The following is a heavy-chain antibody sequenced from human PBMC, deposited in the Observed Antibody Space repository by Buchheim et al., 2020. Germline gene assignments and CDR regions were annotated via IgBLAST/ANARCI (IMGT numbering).Heavy chain of an antibody. CDR2: INPSGGST. CDR3: VRDLWFGESDLYYYYYYMDV. Sequence: QVQLVQSGAEVKKPGASVKVSCKASGYTFTSYYMHWVRQAPGQGLEWMGIINPSGGSTSSAPKFQGRVTMTRDTSTSTVYMELSSLRSEDTAVYYCVRDLWFGESDLYYYYYYMDVWGKGTT. V-gene: IGHV1-46*01. D-gene: IGHD3-10*01. CDR1: GYTFTSYY. J-gene: IGHJ6*03.